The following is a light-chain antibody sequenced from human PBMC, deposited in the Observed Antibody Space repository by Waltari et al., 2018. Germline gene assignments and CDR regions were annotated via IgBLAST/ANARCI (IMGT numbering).Light chain of an antibody. CDR1: SGSVSSTTNS. J-gene: IGLJ3*02. Sequence: QTVVTQEPPFSVSPGGTVTLTCGLNSGSVSSTTNSPTWYQQTPGQAPRTLLSSTNNRSSGVPDRFSGSILGNKAALTITGAQAEDECDYYCLLHMGNGIWVFGGGTKLTVL. CDR2: STN. V-gene: IGLV8-61*01. CDR3: LLHMGNGIWV.